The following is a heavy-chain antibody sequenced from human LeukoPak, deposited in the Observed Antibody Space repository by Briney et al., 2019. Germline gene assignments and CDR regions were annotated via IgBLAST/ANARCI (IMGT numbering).Heavy chain of an antibody. V-gene: IGHV4-31*03. CDR2: IYSGST. J-gene: IGHJ4*02. D-gene: IGHD3-22*01. Sequence: SETLSLTCTVSGGSISSGGYYWSWIRQHPGKGLEWIGYIYSGSTYYNPSLKSRVTISVDTSKNQFSLKLSSVAAADTAVYYCARGGGGYYDSSGSLDFDYWGQGTLVTVSS. CDR1: GGSISSGGYY. CDR3: ARGGGGYYDSSGSLDFDY.